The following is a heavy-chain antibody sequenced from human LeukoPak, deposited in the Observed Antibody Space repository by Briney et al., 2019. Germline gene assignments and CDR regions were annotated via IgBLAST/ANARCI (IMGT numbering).Heavy chain of an antibody. CDR3: ARVTMVRGVIIPFDY. V-gene: IGHV4-39*01. J-gene: IGHJ4*02. CDR2: IYYSGST. D-gene: IGHD3-10*01. CDR1: GVSISSSSYY. Sequence: SETLSLTCTVSGVSISSSSYYWGWIRQPPGKGLEWIGSIYYSGSTYYNPSLKSRVTISVDTSKNQFSLKLSSVTAADTAVYYCARVTMVRGVIIPFDYWGQRSLVTVSS.